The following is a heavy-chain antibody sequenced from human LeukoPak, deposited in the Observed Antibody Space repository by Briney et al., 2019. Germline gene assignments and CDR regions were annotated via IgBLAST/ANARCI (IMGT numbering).Heavy chain of an antibody. J-gene: IGHJ5*02. V-gene: IGHV3-23*01. CDR3: ANRGTTGS. Sequence: PGGSLRLSCVSSGSGFTFTRYAMSWVRQAPGKGLQWVAISASGGETNYADSVKGRFTISRDNSNYILYLQMNSLTDADTAVYYCANRGTTGSWGQGTLVAVSS. CDR1: GFTFTRYA. CDR2: ISASGGET. D-gene: IGHD1-1*01.